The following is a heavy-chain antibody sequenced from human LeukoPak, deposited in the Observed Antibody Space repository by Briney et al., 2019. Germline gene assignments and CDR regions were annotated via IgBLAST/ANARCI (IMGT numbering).Heavy chain of an antibody. D-gene: IGHD2-2*01. V-gene: IGHV1-18*01. Sequence: GASVKASFKASGYTFTSYSISWVRQAPGQGLEWMGWISAYNGHTNYAQKLQGRVTMTTDTSTSTAYMELRSLRSDDTAVYYCARDTRVDLGYCSSTSCYAPNYYYYGMDVWGQGTAVTVSS. CDR1: GYTFTSYS. CDR2: ISAYNGHT. J-gene: IGHJ6*02. CDR3: ARDTRVDLGYCSSTSCYAPNYYYYGMDV.